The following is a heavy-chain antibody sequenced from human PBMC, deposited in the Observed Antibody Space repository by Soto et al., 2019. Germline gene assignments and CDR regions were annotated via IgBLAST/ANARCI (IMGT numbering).Heavy chain of an antibody. J-gene: IGHJ4*02. V-gene: IGHV2-5*02. CDR2: ISWDDDK. CDR1: GFSLSTSGVG. CDR3: AHCAAADPYYFDY. D-gene: IGHD2-15*01. Sequence: QITLKESGPTLVKPTQTLTLTCTFSGFSLSTSGVGVGWIRQPPGKALEWLALISWDDDKRYSPSLKSWLTMTKDTSRGPGVLTMTNMDTRDTATYYCAHCAAADPYYFDYWGQGTLVTVSS.